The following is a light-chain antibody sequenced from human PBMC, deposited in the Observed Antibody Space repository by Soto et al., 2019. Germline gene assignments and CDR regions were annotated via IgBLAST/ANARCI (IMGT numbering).Light chain of an antibody. Sequence: ILMAQSPATLSVSPGERATLSRRASQSVSSNLAWYQQKPGQAPRLLIYDASNRATGIPARFSGSGSGTDFTLTISRLDPEDIAVYYCQHYDRAPMWTFGQGTKVDIK. V-gene: IGKV3D-15*01. CDR3: QHYDRAPMWT. CDR1: QSVSSN. J-gene: IGKJ1*01. CDR2: DAS.